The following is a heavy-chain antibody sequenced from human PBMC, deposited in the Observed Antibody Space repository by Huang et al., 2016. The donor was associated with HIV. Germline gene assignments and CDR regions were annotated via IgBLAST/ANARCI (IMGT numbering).Heavy chain of an antibody. D-gene: IGHD3-16*01. Sequence: QVQLVQSGAEVRKPGSSVKVSCRASGGSFNNCGINWVRQAPGQGLEWLGGVIQRFGTRNDAQMFRGRVTITADETTGVVYRELSSLRSDDTAVYFCAKRGGAWGSPYAFDLWGPGTMVTVSS. J-gene: IGHJ3*01. CDR3: AKRGGAWGSPYAFDL. V-gene: IGHV1-69*13. CDR2: VIQRFGTR. CDR1: GGSFNNCG.